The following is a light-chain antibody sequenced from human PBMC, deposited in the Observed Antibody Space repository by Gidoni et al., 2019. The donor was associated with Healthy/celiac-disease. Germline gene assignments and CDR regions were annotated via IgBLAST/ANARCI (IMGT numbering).Light chain of an antibody. V-gene: IGKV1-39*01. J-gene: IGKJ4*01. CDR3: QQSYSTLRHT. CDR2: AAS. CDR1: QSISSY. Sequence: DIQMTQSPSSLSASVGDRVTITCRASQSISSYLNWYQQKPGKAPKLLIYAASSLQSGFPSRFSGSGSGTDFTLTISSLQPEDFATYYCQQSYSTLRHTFGGXTKVEIK.